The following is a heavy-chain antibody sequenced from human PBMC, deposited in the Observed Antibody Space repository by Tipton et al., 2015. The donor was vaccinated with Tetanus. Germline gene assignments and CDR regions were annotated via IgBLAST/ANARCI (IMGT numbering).Heavy chain of an antibody. D-gene: IGHD3-3*01. Sequence: GSLRLSCTVSGGSISSYYWSWIRQPPGKGLEWIGYIYYSGSTYYNPSLKSRVTISVDTSKNRFSLKLSSVTAADTAVYYCARGGLTPYEKDYWGQGTLVTVSS. CDR1: GGSISSYY. J-gene: IGHJ4*02. CDR3: ARGGLTPYEKDY. CDR2: IYYSGST. V-gene: IGHV4-59*12.